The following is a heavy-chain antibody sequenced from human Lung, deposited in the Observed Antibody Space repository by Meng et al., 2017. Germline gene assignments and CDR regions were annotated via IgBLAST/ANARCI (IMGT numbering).Heavy chain of an antibody. J-gene: IGHJ4*02. V-gene: IGHV4-4*02. CDR3: ARGYYSDSH. Sequence: QVQLQESGPGLVKPSVTLSLTCAVSGASIDTDNWCTWVRQSPGKGLEWIGEIHHSGSTNYNPSLKSRVILSVDKSKNQFSLKVNSVTAADTAVYYCARGYYSDSHWGQGTLVTVSS. CDR1: GASIDTDNW. CDR2: IHHSGST. D-gene: IGHD3-22*01.